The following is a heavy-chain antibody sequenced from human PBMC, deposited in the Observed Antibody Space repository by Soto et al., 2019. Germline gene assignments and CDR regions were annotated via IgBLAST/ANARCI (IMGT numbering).Heavy chain of an antibody. V-gene: IGHV1-69*01. D-gene: IGHD2-21*02. CDR3: ARGGLASVTLDY. CDR2: IIPVSGTT. CDR1: GGTITDYL. J-gene: IGHJ4*02. Sequence: VQLVQSGAEVKKPGSSLKVSCSISGGTITDYLISWLRQAPGQGLEWMGGIIPVSGTTYFAQKFHDRVTITADDSTKTAYMALSSLRSEDTGVYYCARGGLASVTLDYWGQGTLVTVSS.